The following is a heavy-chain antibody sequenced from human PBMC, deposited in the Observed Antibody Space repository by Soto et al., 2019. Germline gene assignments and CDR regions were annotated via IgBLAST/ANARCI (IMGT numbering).Heavy chain of an antibody. CDR1: GFTFSSYA. J-gene: IGHJ4*02. Sequence: PGGSLRLSCAASGFTFSSYAMSWGRQAPGKGLEWVSAISGSGGSTYYADSVKGRFTISRDNSKNTLYLQMNSLRAEDTAVYYCAKAPRYSSSWYGAFDYWGQGALVTVSS. V-gene: IGHV3-23*01. D-gene: IGHD6-13*01. CDR2: ISGSGGST. CDR3: AKAPRYSSSWYGAFDY.